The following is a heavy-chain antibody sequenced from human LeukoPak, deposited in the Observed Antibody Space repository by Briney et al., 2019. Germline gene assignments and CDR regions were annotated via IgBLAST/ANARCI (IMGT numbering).Heavy chain of an antibody. Sequence: SVKVSCKASGGTFSSYAISWVRQAPGQGLEWMGRIIPIFGIANYAQKFQGRVTITADKSTSTAFMELSSLRSEDTAVYYCASPLEDIVVVPAAHPEYYYYYGMDVWGQGTTVTVSS. V-gene: IGHV1-69*04. CDR3: ASPLEDIVVVPAAHPEYYYYYGMDV. CDR1: GGTFSSYA. CDR2: IIPIFGIA. J-gene: IGHJ6*02. D-gene: IGHD2-2*01.